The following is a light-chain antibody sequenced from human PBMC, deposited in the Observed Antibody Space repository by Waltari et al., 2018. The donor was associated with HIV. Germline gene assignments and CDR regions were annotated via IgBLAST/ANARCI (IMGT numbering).Light chain of an antibody. Sequence: QSVLTQPPSASGTPGQRVTISCSGSSSNIGRNTVNWYQQLPGTAPNLLIYSNNQRPSGVPDRFSGSKSGTSASLAISGLQSEDEADYYCAAWDDSLNGPGVVFGGGTKLTVL. J-gene: IGLJ2*01. V-gene: IGLV1-44*01. CDR3: AAWDDSLNGPGVV. CDR1: SSNIGRNT. CDR2: SNN.